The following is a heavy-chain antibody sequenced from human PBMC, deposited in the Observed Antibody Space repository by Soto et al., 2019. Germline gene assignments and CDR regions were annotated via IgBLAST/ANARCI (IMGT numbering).Heavy chain of an antibody. D-gene: IGHD3-10*01. CDR3: ASRSTVLLWLGELLPLDY. CDR1: GFTFSSYA. Sequence: GGSLRLSCAASGFTFSSYAMHWVRQAPGKGLEWVAVISYDGSNKYYADSVKGRFTISRDNSKNTLYLQMNSLRAEDTAVYYCASRSTVLLWLGELLPLDYWGQGTLVTVSS. V-gene: IGHV3-30-3*01. J-gene: IGHJ4*02. CDR2: ISYDGSNK.